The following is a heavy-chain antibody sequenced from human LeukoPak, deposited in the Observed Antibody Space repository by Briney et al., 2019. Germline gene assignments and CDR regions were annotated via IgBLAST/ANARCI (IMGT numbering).Heavy chain of an antibody. Sequence: GGSLRLSCEASRFSLSTYWMSWVRQAPGKGLEWVANINQDGREKYYLDSVKGRFTISRDNAKNSLDLQMNSLRAEDTAMYYCARDLSPPSYYYDTSAPGDWGQGTLVTVSS. J-gene: IGHJ4*02. V-gene: IGHV3-7*05. CDR3: ARDLSPPSYYYDTSAPGD. D-gene: IGHD3-22*01. CDR1: RFSLSTYW. CDR2: INQDGREK.